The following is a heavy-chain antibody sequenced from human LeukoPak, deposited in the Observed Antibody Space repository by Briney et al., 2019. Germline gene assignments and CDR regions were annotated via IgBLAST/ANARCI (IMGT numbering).Heavy chain of an antibody. Sequence: GGSLSLSCAASGFTFSSYAMSWVRQARGKGLEGVSTLSGSGCNTYYADSVKGRVTISRDNSKNTLYLQMNSLSAEDTAVYHCAKGSYYYDSADYFDYWGPGTLVTVSS. V-gene: IGHV3-23*01. J-gene: IGHJ4*02. CDR1: GFTFSSYA. CDR3: AKGSYYYDSADYFDY. CDR2: LSGSGCNT. D-gene: IGHD3-22*01.